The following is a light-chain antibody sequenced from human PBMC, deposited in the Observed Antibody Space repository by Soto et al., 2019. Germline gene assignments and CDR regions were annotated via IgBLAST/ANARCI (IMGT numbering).Light chain of an antibody. CDR3: SAWDASLNGYV. V-gene: IGLV1-44*01. CDR2: SNY. J-gene: IGLJ1*01. Sequence: QSLLTQPPSASGTPWQRVTISCSGSSSNIGSKTVNWYQQLPGTAPKLLIYSNYQRPSGVPARFSGSKSGPSAPLAISGLQSEDESDYYCSAWDASLNGYVFGSGTKVTVL. CDR1: SSNIGSKT.